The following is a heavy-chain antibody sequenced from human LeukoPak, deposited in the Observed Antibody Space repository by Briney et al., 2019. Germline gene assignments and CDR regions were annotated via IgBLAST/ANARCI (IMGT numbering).Heavy chain of an antibody. J-gene: IGHJ5*02. V-gene: IGHV1-18*01. CDR3: ARDTRAGHWSGYYFPPGAFDP. CDR2: ISAYNGNT. Sequence: ASVKVSCKASGYTFTSYGISWVRQAPGQGLEWMGWISAYNGNTNYAQKLQGRVTMTTDTSTSTAYMELRSLRSDDTAVYYCARDTRAGHWSGYYFPPGAFDPWGQGTQVTVSS. D-gene: IGHD3-3*01. CDR1: GYTFTSYG.